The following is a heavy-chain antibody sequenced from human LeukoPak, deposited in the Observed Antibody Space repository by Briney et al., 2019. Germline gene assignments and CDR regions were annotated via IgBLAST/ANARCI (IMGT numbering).Heavy chain of an antibody. V-gene: IGHV3-30*02. D-gene: IGHD6-19*01. CDR3: ARGRGFSSGWPVDTFDM. CDR1: GFTFSDYG. Sequence: GGSLRLSCAASGFTFSDYGIHWVRQAPGKGLEWVAFIRYNGGIKYYADSVNGRFTISRDNSKNTLYLQMNSLRAEDTAVYYCARGRGFSSGWPVDTFDMWGQGAMVTVSA. J-gene: IGHJ3*02. CDR2: IRYNGGIK.